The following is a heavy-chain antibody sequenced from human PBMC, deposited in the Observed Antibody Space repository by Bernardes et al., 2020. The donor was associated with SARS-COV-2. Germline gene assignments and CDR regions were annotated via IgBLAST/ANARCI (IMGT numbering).Heavy chain of an antibody. CDR2: ISADNGNT. V-gene: IGHV1-18*01. CDR3: ATVVGYSYGGGWFDP. Sequence: AAVKVSCKASGYTFTSYGMSWVRQAPGQGLEWMGWISADNGNTNYAQKIQGRVTMTTDTSTSTAYMELRSLRSDDTAVYYCATVVGYSYGGGWFDPWGQGTLVTGSS. J-gene: IGHJ5*02. D-gene: IGHD5-18*01. CDR1: GYTFTSYG.